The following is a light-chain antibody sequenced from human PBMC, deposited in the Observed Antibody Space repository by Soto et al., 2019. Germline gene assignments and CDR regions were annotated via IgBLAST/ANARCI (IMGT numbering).Light chain of an antibody. CDR3: QEYYSTSMGFT. Sequence: DIVMTQSPDSLAVSLGERATINCKSSQSVLYSSNNKNYLAWYQQKPGQPPNLLIYWASTRESGVPDRFSGSGSVTEFTLTISSLQAEDVAVYYCQEYYSTSMGFTFDPGTKVDIK. CDR1: QSVLYSSNNKNY. V-gene: IGKV4-1*01. CDR2: WAS. J-gene: IGKJ3*01.